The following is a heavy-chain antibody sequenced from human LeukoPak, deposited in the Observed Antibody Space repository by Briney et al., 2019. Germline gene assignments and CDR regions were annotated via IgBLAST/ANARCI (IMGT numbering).Heavy chain of an antibody. CDR3: VRVLTFVEPVYYFDY. Sequence: GGSLRLSCAASGFTFSSYSMNWVRQAPGKGLEWVANIRKDGSDKYYVDSVKGRFTISRDNAKNSLFLQMNSLRAEDTAVYYCVRVLTFVEPVYYFDYWGQGTLVTVSS. CDR1: GFTFSSYS. V-gene: IGHV3-7*01. J-gene: IGHJ4*02. D-gene: IGHD3-3*01. CDR2: IRKDGSDK.